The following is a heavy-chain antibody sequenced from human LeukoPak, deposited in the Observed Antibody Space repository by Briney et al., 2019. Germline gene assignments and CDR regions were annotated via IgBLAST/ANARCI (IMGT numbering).Heavy chain of an antibody. CDR1: GFTFSSYE. D-gene: IGHD1-26*01. Sequence: GGSLRLSCAASGFTFSSYEMNWVRQAPGKGLEWVSYISSSGSTIYYADSVKGRFTISRDNAKNSLYLQMNSLRAEDTAVYYCARANSGSYYYYYYGMDVWGQGTTVTVSS. V-gene: IGHV3-48*03. CDR3: ARANSGSYYYYYYGMDV. J-gene: IGHJ6*02. CDR2: ISSSGSTI.